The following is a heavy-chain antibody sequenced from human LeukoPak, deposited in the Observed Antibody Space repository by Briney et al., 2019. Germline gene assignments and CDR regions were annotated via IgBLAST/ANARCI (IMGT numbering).Heavy chain of an antibody. CDR2: ISAYNGDT. D-gene: IGHD1-14*01. J-gene: IGHJ5*02. CDR3: ARDGHSYNNPNNWFDP. CDR1: GYLFTSYY. Sequence: ASVKVSCKASGYLFTSYYINWVRQAPGQGLEWMGWISAYNGDTNYAQNLQGRVTMTTDTSTDTAYMELRSLRSDDTAVYYCARDGHSYNNPNNWFDPWGQGTLVTVSS. V-gene: IGHV1-18*01.